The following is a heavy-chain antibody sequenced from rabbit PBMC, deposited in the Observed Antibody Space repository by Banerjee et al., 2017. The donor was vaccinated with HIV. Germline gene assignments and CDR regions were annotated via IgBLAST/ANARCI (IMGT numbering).Heavy chain of an antibody. CDR2: IDTNDGDT. V-gene: IGHV1S45*01. CDR3: AIATMTMVITDL. D-gene: IGHD2-1*01. Sequence: QEQLEESGGGLVQPEGSLTLTCKASGMSFSSRYYICWVRQAPGKGLEWIACIDTNDGDTDYASWPKGRFTISKTSSATVTLQMTSLTAADTATYFCAIATMTMVITDLWGQGTLVAVS. CDR1: GMSFSSRYY. J-gene: IGHJ3*01.